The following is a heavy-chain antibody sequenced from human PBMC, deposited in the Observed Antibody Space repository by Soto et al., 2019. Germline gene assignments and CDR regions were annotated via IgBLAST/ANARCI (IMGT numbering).Heavy chain of an antibody. CDR1: GFSLSTNGMR. Sequence: SGPTLVNSTQTLTLTCTFSGFSLSTNGMRVSWIRQPPGKALEWLASVDWDDDKCYSTSLNTSLTISKDTSKTPVVLTMTNMDPVDTATYYCARLGSGTFFDYWGQGTLVTVSS. CDR3: ARLGSGTFFDY. CDR2: VDWDDDK. D-gene: IGHD3-10*01. V-gene: IGHV2-70D*14. J-gene: IGHJ4*02.